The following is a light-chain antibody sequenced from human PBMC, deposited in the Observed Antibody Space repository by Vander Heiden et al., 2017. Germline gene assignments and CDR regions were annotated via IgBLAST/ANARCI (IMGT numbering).Light chain of an antibody. CDR1: QSVSSN. CDR3: QQYNNWPPFT. J-gene: IGKJ2*01. V-gene: IGKV3-15*01. Sequence: EIVLMQSPATLSVSPGERATLSCRASQSVSSNLAWYQQKPGQAPRLLMYGASTRATGVPARFSGSGSGTEFTLTISSLRSEDFAVYYCQQYNNWPPFTFGQGTKLEIK. CDR2: GAS.